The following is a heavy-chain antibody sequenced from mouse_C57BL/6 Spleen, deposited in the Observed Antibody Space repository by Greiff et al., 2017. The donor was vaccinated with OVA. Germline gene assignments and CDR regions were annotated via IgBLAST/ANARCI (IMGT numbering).Heavy chain of an antibody. J-gene: IGHJ4*01. V-gene: IGHV1-15*01. CDR3: TRGNDGYYSYAMDY. D-gene: IGHD2-3*01. Sequence: QVQLQQSGAELVRPGASVTLSCKASGYTFTDYEMHWVKQTPVHGLEWIGAIDPETGGTAYNQKFKGKAILTADKSSSTAYMELRSLTSEDSAVYYCTRGNDGYYSYAMDYWGQGTSVTVSS. CDR2: IDPETGGT. CDR1: GYTFTDYE.